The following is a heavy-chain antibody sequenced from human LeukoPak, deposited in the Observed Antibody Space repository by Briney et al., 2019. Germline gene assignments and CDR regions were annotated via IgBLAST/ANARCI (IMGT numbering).Heavy chain of an antibody. CDR1: GGSISTYY. Sequence: KPSETLSLTCTVSGGSISTYYWTWIRQPPGKGLEWIGYISYSGSTNYNPSLKSRVTISVDTSKNQFSLKLSSVTAADTAVYYCARHGNKWNYVSWFDPWGQGTLVTVSS. D-gene: IGHD1-7*01. V-gene: IGHV4-59*08. CDR3: ARHGNKWNYVSWFDP. CDR2: ISYSGST. J-gene: IGHJ5*02.